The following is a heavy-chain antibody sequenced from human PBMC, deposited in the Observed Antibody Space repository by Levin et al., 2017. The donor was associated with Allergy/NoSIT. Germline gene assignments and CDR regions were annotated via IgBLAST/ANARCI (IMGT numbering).Heavy chain of an antibody. CDR3: ARSVGDDSSAPYYYYGMDV. CDR1: GYSFISYW. CDR2: IYPADSDT. D-gene: IGHD2-21*02. Sequence: GESLKISCKGSGYSFISYWIGWVRQMPGKGLEWMGIIYPADSDTRYSPSFQGQVTISADNSISTAYLQWSSLTASDTANYYCARSVGDDSSAPYYYYGMDVWGQGTTVTVSS. J-gene: IGHJ6*02. V-gene: IGHV5-51*01.